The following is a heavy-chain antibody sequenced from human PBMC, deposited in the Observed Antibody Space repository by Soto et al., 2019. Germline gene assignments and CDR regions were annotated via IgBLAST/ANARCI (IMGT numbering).Heavy chain of an antibody. CDR2: ISAYNGNT. Sequence: QVQLVQSGAEVKKPGASVKVSCKASGYTFTTYGIIWVRQATGQGLEWMGWISAYNGNTNYAQKVQGRVTMTTDTATSTAYMELRSLRSDDTSVYYCARYYSSSWYRWFNPWGQGTLVTVSS. D-gene: IGHD6-13*01. CDR3: ARYYSSSWYRWFNP. V-gene: IGHV1-18*01. J-gene: IGHJ5*02. CDR1: GYTFTTYG.